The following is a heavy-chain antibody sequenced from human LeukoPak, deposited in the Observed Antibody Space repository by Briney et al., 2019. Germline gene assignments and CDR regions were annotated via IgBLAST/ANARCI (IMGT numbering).Heavy chain of an antibody. Sequence: GGSLRLSCAASGFIFSSYVMSWVRQAPGKGLEWVSAISGSGSSSYYADSVKGRFTISRDNSKNTLYLQINSLRAEDTAVYYCAKRGYGAHDGFDIWGQGTMVTVSS. D-gene: IGHD4-17*01. V-gene: IGHV3-23*01. CDR3: AKRGYGAHDGFDI. CDR1: GFIFSSYV. CDR2: ISGSGSSS. J-gene: IGHJ3*02.